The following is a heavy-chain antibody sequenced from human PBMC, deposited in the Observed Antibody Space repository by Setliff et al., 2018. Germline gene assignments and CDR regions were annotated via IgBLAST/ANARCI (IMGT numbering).Heavy chain of an antibody. CDR1: GGSISSGSHN. D-gene: IGHD1-26*01. CDR2: IYTSGDT. Sequence: SETLSLTCSVSGGSISSGSHNWIWVRQPAGKGLEWIGRIYTSGDTNYNPSLKSRVTMSVDTSKNQISLKLNSVTAADTAVYYCARDRVIVGAGRRGYYFDYWGQGTLVTVSS. V-gene: IGHV4-61*02. J-gene: IGHJ4*02. CDR3: ARDRVIVGAGRRGYYFDY.